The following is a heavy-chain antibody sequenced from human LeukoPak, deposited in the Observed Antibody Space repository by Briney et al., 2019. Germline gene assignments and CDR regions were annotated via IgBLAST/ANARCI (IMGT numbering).Heavy chain of an antibody. CDR1: GYTFTAYP. CDR3: ARDSSNWSSFGS. Sequence: ASVKVSCKASGYTFTAYPIHWVRQAPGQGLEWMGRINPNSGVTNYAQKFQGRVIMTRDTSISTAYMQLSSLKSDDTAVYYRARDSSNWSSFGSWGQGSLVIVSS. D-gene: IGHD2-2*01. CDR2: INPNSGVT. J-gene: IGHJ4*02. V-gene: IGHV1-2*06.